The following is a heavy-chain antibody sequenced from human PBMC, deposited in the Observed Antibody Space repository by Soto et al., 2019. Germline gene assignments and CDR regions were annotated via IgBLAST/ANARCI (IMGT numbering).Heavy chain of an antibody. V-gene: IGHV1-58*02. Sequence: QMQLVQSGPEVKKPGTSVKVSCKASGLTFTSSAMQWVRQARGQRLAWIGWIAVGSGKTNYAQKFQARVTITRDMPTSTADTELGSMRSDDTAVYYCAALKLGATTDYFDFWGQGTLVTVSS. CDR1: GLTFTSSA. D-gene: IGHD1-26*01. J-gene: IGHJ4*02. CDR2: IAVGSGKT. CDR3: AALKLGATTDYFDF.